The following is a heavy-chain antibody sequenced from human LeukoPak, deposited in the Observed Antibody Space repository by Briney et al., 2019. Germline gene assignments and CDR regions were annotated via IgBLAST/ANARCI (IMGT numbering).Heavy chain of an antibody. D-gene: IGHD1-26*01. CDR2: ISSSSSYI. J-gene: IGHJ4*02. CDR3: ARDKVGATLDY. Sequence: GGSLRLSCAASGFTFSSYSMNWVRQAPGKGLEWVSSISSSSSYIYYADSVKGRFTISRDNAKNSLYLQMNSLRAEDTVVYYCARDKVGATLDYWGQGTLVTVSS. V-gene: IGHV3-21*01. CDR1: GFTFSSYS.